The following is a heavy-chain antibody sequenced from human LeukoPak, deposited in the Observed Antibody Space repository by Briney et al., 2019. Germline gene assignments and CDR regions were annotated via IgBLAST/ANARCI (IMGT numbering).Heavy chain of an antibody. V-gene: IGHV3-48*01. CDR2: ISIDRGNT. Sequence: PGGSLRLSCTASGFPFIEYSMNWVRQAPGKGLEGISYISIDRGNTKYADSVRGRFTISTDKAKNSLYLQMNSLRVEDTAVYYCARDHNYAFDNWGQGTLVSVAS. CDR3: ARDHNYAFDN. D-gene: IGHD1-1*01. J-gene: IGHJ4*02. CDR1: GFPFIEYS.